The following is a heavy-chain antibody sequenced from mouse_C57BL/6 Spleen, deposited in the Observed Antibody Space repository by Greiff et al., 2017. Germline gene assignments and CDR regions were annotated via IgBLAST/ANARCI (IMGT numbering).Heavy chain of an antibody. D-gene: IGHD3-2*02. CDR2: IDPSDSYT. CDR1: GYTFTSYW. V-gene: IGHV1-69*01. CDR3: ARGSSGYWFAY. Sequence: QVQLQQPGAELVMPGASVKLSCKASGYTFTSYWMHWVKQRPGQGLEWIGEIDPSDSYTNYNQKFKGKSTLTVDKSSSTAYMQRSSLTSEDSAVYYCARGSSGYWFAYWGQGTLVTVSA. J-gene: IGHJ3*01.